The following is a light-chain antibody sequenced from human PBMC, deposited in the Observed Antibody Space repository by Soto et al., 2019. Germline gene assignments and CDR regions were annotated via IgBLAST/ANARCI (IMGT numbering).Light chain of an antibody. V-gene: IGLV2-14*03. CDR2: DVN. CDR3: TSWTTSTTMI. J-gene: IGLJ2*01. CDR1: SSAIGAYNF. Sequence: QSALTQPASVSGSPGQSITISCTGTSSAIGAYNFVSWYQQHPGKAPKLMLYDVNIRPSGVSNRCSGSKSGNTASLTISGLQAKDEADYYCTSWTTSTTMIFGGGTKLTVL.